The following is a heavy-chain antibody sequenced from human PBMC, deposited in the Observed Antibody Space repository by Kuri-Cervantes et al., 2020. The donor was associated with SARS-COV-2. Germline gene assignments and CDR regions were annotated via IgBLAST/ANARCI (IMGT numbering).Heavy chain of an antibody. J-gene: IGHJ5*02. V-gene: IGHV4-34*01. CDR3: ARSRRVWFDP. CDR2: INHSGST. CDR1: GGSFSGYY. Sequence: LSLTCAVYGGSFSGYYWSWIRQPPGKGLEWIGEINHSGSTNYNPSLKSRVTISVDTSKNQLSLKLSSVTAADTAVYYCARSRRVWFDPWGQGTLVTVSS. D-gene: IGHD1-14*01.